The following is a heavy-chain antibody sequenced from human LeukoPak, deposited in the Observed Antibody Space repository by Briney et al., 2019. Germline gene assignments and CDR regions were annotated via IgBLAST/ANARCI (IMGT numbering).Heavy chain of an antibody. CDR3: ARRLAGTEDY. CDR1: GGSISSSSYY. V-gene: IGHV4-39*01. Sequence: SGTLSLTCTVSGGSISSSSYYWGWIRQPPGKGLEWIGSIYYSGSTYYNPSLKSRVTISVDTSKNQFSLKLSPVTAADTAVYYCARRLAGTEDYWGQGTLVTVSS. D-gene: IGHD6-13*01. J-gene: IGHJ4*02. CDR2: IYYSGST.